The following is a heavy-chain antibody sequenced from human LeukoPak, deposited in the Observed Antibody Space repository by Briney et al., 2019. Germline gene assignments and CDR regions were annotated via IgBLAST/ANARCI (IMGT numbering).Heavy chain of an antibody. D-gene: IGHD4-17*01. Sequence: PSETLSLTCAVSGYSISSGYYWGWIRQPPGKGLEWIGSIYHSGSTYYNPSLKSRVTISVDTSKNQFSLKLSSVTAADTAVYYCARQHDYGDYWFDPWGQGTLVTVSS. J-gene: IGHJ5*02. CDR3: ARQHDYGDYWFDP. V-gene: IGHV4-38-2*01. CDR2: IYHSGST. CDR1: GYSISSGYY.